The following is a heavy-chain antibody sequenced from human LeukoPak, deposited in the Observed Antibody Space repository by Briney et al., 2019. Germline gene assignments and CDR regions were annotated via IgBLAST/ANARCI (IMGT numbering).Heavy chain of an antibody. J-gene: IGHJ4*02. CDR2: ISAYNGNT. D-gene: IGHD3-22*01. CDR1: GYTFTSYG. CDR3: ARAPEGNYYDSSGYYPGFDY. Sequence: ASVKVSCKASGYTFTSYGISWVQQAPGQGLEWMGWISAYNGNTNYAQKLQGRVTMTTDTSTSTAYMELRSLRSDDTAVYYCARAPEGNYYDSSGYYPGFDYWGQGTLVTVSS. V-gene: IGHV1-18*01.